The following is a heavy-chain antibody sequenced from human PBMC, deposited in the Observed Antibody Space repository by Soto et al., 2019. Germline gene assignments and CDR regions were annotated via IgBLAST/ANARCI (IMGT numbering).Heavy chain of an antibody. D-gene: IGHD2-2*01. CDR1: GGTFSSYT. CDR2: IIPILGIA. J-gene: IGHJ3*02. Sequence: SVKVSCKASGGTFSSYTISWVRQAPGQGLEWMGRIIPILGIANYAQKFQGRVTITADKSTSTAYMELSSLRSEDTAVYYCARKGYCSSTSCYSRDDAFDIWGQGTMVTVSS. CDR3: ARKGYCSSTSCYSRDDAFDI. V-gene: IGHV1-69*02.